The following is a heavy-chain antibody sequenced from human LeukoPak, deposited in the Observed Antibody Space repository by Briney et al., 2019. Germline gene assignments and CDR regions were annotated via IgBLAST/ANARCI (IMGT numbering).Heavy chain of an antibody. CDR2: IYYSGST. Sequence: SETLSLTCTVSGGSISSSSYYWGWIRPPPGKGLEWIGSIYYSGSTYYNPSLKSRVTISVDTSKNQFSLKLSSVTAADTAVYYCARRRGYSGYDQYYFDYWGQGTLVTVSS. CDR1: GGSISSSSYY. CDR3: ARRRGYSGYDQYYFDY. D-gene: IGHD5-12*01. V-gene: IGHV4-39*01. J-gene: IGHJ4*02.